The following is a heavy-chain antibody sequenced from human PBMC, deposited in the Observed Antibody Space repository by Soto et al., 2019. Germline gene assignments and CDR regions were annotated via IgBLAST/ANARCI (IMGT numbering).Heavy chain of an antibody. J-gene: IGHJ4*02. CDR1: GGSISSYY. CDR3: ARAQVEFGYYFDY. CDR2: IYYSGST. Sequence: SETLSLTCTVSGGSISSYYWSWIRQPPGKGLEWIGYIYYSGSTNYNPSLKSRVTISVDTSKNQFSLKLSSVTAADTAVYYCARAQVEFGYYFDYWGQGTLVTVSS. V-gene: IGHV4-59*01. D-gene: IGHD3-10*01.